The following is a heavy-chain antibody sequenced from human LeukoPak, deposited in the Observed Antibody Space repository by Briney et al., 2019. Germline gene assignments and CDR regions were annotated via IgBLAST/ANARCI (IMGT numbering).Heavy chain of an antibody. Sequence: SGGSLRLSCAASEFTFSSYAMSWVRQAPGKGLEWVSAISGSGGSTYYADSVKGRFTISRDNSKNTLYLQMNSLRAEDTAVYYCAKDPDSSWISRSGYWGQGTLVTVSS. CDR2: ISGSGGST. D-gene: IGHD5-12*01. J-gene: IGHJ4*02. CDR1: EFTFSSYA. V-gene: IGHV3-23*01. CDR3: AKDPDSSWISRSGY.